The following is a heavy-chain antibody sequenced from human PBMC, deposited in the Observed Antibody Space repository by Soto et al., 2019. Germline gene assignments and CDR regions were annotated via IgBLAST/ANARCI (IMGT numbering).Heavy chain of an antibody. CDR1: GYTFTSYG. J-gene: IGHJ6*02. Sequence: QVQLVQSGAEVKKPGASVMVSCKASGYTFTSYGISWVRPAPGQGLEWMGWISAYNGNTNYAQKLQGRVTMTTDTSTSTAYMKLRSLRSDDTAVYYCARGAAAAGTVNYYYYYSMDVWCQGTTVTVSS. CDR2: ISAYNGNT. CDR3: ARGAAAAGTVNYYYYYSMDV. V-gene: IGHV1-18*04. D-gene: IGHD6-13*01.